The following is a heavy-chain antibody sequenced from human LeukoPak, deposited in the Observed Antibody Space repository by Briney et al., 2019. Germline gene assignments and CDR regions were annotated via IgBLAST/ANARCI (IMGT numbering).Heavy chain of an antibody. Sequence: GGSLRLSCAASGFTFSSYAMSWVRQAPGKGLEWVSAISGSGGSTYYADTVKGRFTISRDNSKNTLYLQMNSLRAEDTAVYYCAKTPGSVVGAAFDYWGQGTLVTVSS. D-gene: IGHD1-26*01. CDR3: AKTPGSVVGAAFDY. V-gene: IGHV3-23*01. CDR1: GFTFSSYA. CDR2: ISGSGGST. J-gene: IGHJ4*02.